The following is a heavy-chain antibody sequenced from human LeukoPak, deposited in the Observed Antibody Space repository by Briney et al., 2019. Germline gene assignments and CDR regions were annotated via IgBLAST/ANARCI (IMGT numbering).Heavy chain of an antibody. CDR2: IRCRGSTK. D-gene: IGHD2-15*01. Sequence: GGSLRLSCAASGFTFSDFEMNWVRQAPGKGLEWVSDIRCRGSTKYYADSVKGRFTISRDNAKNSLYLQMNSLRVEDTAVYYCGRYRPRTTKGGGFDYWGQGTLVTVSS. CDR1: GFTFSDFE. CDR3: GRYRPRTTKGGGFDY. V-gene: IGHV3-48*03. J-gene: IGHJ4*02.